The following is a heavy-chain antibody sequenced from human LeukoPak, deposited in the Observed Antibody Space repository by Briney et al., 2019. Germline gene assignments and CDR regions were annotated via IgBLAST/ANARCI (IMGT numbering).Heavy chain of an antibody. CDR2: ISSDGSKT. V-gene: IGHV3-30*07. J-gene: IGHJ6*03. D-gene: IGHD2-15*01. CDR1: GFIFSNYA. Sequence: GRSPRLSCAASGFIFSNYAMHWVRQAPGKGLEWVALISSDGSKTYHADSVKGRFSISRDNSKNTLYLQMNSLRAEDTAVYYCAKAPGVGYCSGGSCRTPDYYYYYYMDVWGKGTTVTVSS. CDR3: AKAPGVGYCSGGSCRTPDYYYYYYMDV.